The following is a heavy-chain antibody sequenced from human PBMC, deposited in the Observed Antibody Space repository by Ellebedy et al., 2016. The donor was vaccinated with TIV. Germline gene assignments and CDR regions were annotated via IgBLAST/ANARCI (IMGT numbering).Heavy chain of an antibody. CDR3: ARGVGAADF. J-gene: IGHJ4*02. D-gene: IGHD1-26*01. CDR1: SGFISSTYW. V-gene: IGHV4-4*02. Sequence: MPSETLSLTCAVSSGFISSTYWWSWVRQPPGKGLEWIGEIYESGSANYNPSLKSRVTISVDKSKNQFSLKVTSVTAADTAVYYCARGVGAADFWGQGTLVTVSS. CDR2: IYESGSA.